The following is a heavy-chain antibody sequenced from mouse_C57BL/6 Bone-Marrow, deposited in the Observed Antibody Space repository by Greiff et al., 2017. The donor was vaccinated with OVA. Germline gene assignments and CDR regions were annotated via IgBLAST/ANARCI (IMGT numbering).Heavy chain of an antibody. CDR3: ARHETYDGYYGYFDV. V-gene: IGHV1-62-2*01. CDR2: FYPGSGSI. D-gene: IGHD2-3*01. J-gene: IGHJ1*03. CDR1: GYTFTEYT. Sequence: LMKPGASVKLSCKASGYTFTEYTIHWVKQRSGQGLEWIGWFYPGSGSIKYNEKFKDKATLTADKSSSTVYMELSRLTSEDSAVYFCARHETYDGYYGYFDVWGTGTTVTVSS.